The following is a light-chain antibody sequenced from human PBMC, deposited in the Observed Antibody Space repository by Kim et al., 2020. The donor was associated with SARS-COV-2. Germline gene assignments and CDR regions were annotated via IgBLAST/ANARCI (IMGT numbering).Light chain of an antibody. CDR3: LLHFAAAGV. Sequence: QAVVTQEPSLTVSQGGTVTLTCASSTGAVTSSHHPYWFQQKPGQAPRTLIYSASIKHSWTPARFSGSLLGGRAALTLSGVQPEDEADYYCLLHFAAAGVFGGGTQLTVL. CDR2: SAS. CDR1: TGAVTSSHH. J-gene: IGLJ3*02. V-gene: IGLV7-43*01.